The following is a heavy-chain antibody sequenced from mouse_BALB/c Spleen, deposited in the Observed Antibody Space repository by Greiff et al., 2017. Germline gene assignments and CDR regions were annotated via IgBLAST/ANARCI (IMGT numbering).Heavy chain of an antibody. D-gene: IGHD1-2*01. CDR2: IWAGGST. CDR1: GFSLTSYG. Sequence: VKLMESGPGLVAPSQSLSITCTVSGFSLTSYGVHWVRQPPGKGLEWLGVIWAGGSTNYNSALMSRLSISKDNSKSQVFLKMNSLQTDDTAMYYCASHLITTSFAYWGQGTLVTVSA. CDR3: ASHLITTSFAY. J-gene: IGHJ3*01. V-gene: IGHV2-9*02.